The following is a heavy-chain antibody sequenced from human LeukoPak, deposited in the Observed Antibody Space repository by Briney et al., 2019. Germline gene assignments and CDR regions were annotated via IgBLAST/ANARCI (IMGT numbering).Heavy chain of an antibody. D-gene: IGHD3-3*01. CDR1: GGSISSYY. CDR3: AREFKSGSGLNWFDP. Sequence: SETLSLTCTVSGGSISSYYWSWIRQPPGEGLEWIGYIYYSGSTYYNPSLKSRVTISVDRSKNQFSLKLSSVTAADTAVYYCAREFKSGSGLNWFDPWGQGTLVTVSS. CDR2: IYYSGST. J-gene: IGHJ5*02. V-gene: IGHV4-59*12.